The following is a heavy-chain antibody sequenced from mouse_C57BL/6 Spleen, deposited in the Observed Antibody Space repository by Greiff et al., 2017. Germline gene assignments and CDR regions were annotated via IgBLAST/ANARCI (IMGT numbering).Heavy chain of an antibody. CDR2: ISDGGSYT. Sequence: EVKLVESGGGLVKPGGSLKLSCAASGFTFSSYAMSWVRQTPEKRLEWVATISDGGSYTYYPDNVKGRFTISRDNAKNNLYLQMSQLKSEDTAMYYCARDDYDSYAMDYWGQGTSVTVSS. CDR3: ARDDYDSYAMDY. CDR1: GFTFSSYA. V-gene: IGHV5-4*01. J-gene: IGHJ4*01. D-gene: IGHD2-4*01.